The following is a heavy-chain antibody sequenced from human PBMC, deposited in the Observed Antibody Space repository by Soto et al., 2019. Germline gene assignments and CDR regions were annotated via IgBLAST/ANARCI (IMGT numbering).Heavy chain of an antibody. D-gene: IGHD3-22*01. J-gene: IGHJ5*02. CDR1: GGTFSSYA. CDR2: IIPIFGTA. Sequence: KVSCKASGGTFSSYAFSWVRQAPGQGLEWMGGIIPIFGTANYAQKFQGRVTITADESTSTAYMELSSLRSEDTAVYYCARGNYDSSGYPVSWGRGTLVTVSS. V-gene: IGHV1-69*01. CDR3: ARGNYDSSGYPVS.